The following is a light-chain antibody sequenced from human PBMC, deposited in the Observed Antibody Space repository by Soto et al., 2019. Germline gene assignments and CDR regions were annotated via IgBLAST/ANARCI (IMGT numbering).Light chain of an antibody. Sequence: EIVLTQSPGTLSLSPGERATLSCRASQSVRNDHVAWYQQKTGQAPRLLISRAVTRAIGIPDRFSGSGSGTGFTLTISSLEPEDFALYYCQQRNDWVTFGGGTKVEIK. CDR1: QSVRNDH. CDR3: QQRNDWVT. CDR2: RAV. V-gene: IGKV3D-20*02. J-gene: IGKJ4*01.